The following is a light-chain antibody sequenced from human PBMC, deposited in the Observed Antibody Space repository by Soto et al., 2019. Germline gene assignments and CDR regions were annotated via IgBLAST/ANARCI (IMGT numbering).Light chain of an antibody. CDR3: QQSYSSPTT. CDR1: QSISNH. CDR2: AAS. V-gene: IGKV1-39*01. J-gene: IGKJ1*01. Sequence: DIQMTRSPSSLSASVEDRVIITCRASQSISNHLNWYQQKPGKAPKLLIFAASSLQSGVPSRFSGSRSGPDFTLTISSLQPEDFATYYCQQSYSSPTTFGQGTKVDIK.